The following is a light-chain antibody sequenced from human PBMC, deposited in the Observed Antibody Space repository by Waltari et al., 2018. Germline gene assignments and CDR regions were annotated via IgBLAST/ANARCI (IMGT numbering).Light chain of an antibody. CDR2: VNSDGSH. V-gene: IGLV4-69*01. Sequence: QLVLTQSLSASASLGASIKLTCTLSSGHSSNVIAWLQQQPEKGPRFLMKVNSDGSHRKGDEVPDRFSGSSSGSERYLSISSLQSEDEADYFCQTGGHGTWVFGGGTKLTVL. CDR3: QTGGHGTWV. CDR1: SGHSSNV. J-gene: IGLJ3*02.